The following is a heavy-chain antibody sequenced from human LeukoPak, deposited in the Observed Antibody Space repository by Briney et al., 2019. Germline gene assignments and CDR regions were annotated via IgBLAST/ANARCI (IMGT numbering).Heavy chain of an antibody. Sequence: SETLSLTCAVYGGSFSDYYWSWIRQPPGKGLEWIGYIYHSGSTYYNPSLKSRVTISVDRSKNQFSLKLSSVTAADTAVYYCARTTPRGYYYGMDVWGQGTTVTVSS. CDR2: IYHSGST. J-gene: IGHJ6*02. D-gene: IGHD1-26*01. CDR1: GGSFSDYY. V-gene: IGHV4-30-2*01. CDR3: ARTTPRGYYYGMDV.